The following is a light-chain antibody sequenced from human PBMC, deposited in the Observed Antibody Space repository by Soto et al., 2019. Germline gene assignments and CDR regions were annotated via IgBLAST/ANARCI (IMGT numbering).Light chain of an antibody. J-gene: IGKJ4*01. Sequence: EIVLTQSPGTLSLSPGEGATLSCRASQSVTSSYLAWYQQKPGQAPRLLIYHASTRATGIPDRFSGSGSGTDFTLTISRLEPEDFAVYYCQQYGSSPLTFGGGTKVEIK. CDR3: QQYGSSPLT. V-gene: IGKV3-20*01. CDR2: HAS. CDR1: QSVTSSY.